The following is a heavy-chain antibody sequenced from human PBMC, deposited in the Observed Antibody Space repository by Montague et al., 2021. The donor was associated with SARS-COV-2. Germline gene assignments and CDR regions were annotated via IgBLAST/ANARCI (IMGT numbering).Heavy chain of an antibody. J-gene: IGHJ5*02. CDR2: IYYSGST. CDR1: GGSISSTSYY. V-gene: IGHV4-39*01. Sequence: SETLSLTCTVSGGSISSTSYYWGWMRQPPGKGLNWIGSIYYSGSTYYNPSLQSRITISADTSKNQFSLKLSSVTAADTAVYYCVRQPGQWLPREWFWFDHWGQGTLVTVSS. D-gene: IGHD6-19*01. CDR3: VRQPGQWLPREWFWFDH.